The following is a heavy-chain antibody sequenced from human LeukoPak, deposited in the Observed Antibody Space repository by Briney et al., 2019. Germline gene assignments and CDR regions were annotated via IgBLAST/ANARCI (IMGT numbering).Heavy chain of an antibody. J-gene: IGHJ4*02. Sequence: GGSLRLSCAASGFTFSSYSMNWVRQAPGKGLEWVSSISSSSSYIYYADSVKGRFTISRDNAKNSLYLQMNSLRAEGTAVYYCARIRVKVVVITRGYYFDYWGQGTLVTVSS. CDR1: GFTFSSYS. V-gene: IGHV3-21*01. D-gene: IGHD3-22*01. CDR3: ARIRVKVVVITRGYYFDY. CDR2: ISSSSSYI.